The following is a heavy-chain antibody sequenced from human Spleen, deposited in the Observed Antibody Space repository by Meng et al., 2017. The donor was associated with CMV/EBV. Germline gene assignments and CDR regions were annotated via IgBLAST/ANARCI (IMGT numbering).Heavy chain of an antibody. J-gene: IGHJ6*02. CDR1: GFTFSSYW. CDR2: INSDGSST. Sequence: GESLKISCAASGFTFSSYWMHWVRQAPGKGLVWVARINSDGSSTSYADSVKGRFTIYRDNAKNTLYLQMNSLKAEDTAVYYCARDLIFGVAPYGMDVWGQGTTVTVSS. CDR3: ARDLIFGVAPYGMDV. D-gene: IGHD3-3*01. V-gene: IGHV3-74*01.